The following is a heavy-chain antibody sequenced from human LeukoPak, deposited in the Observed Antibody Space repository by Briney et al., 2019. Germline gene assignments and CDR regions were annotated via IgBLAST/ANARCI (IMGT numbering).Heavy chain of an antibody. Sequence: GGSLRLSCAASGFTFSSYTMNWVRQAPGKGLEWVSSVDTTSNYIYYADSVKGRFTISRDNAKNTLYLQMNSLRAEDTAVYYCARNSPGYCSGGSCSSYWYFDLWGRGTLVTVSS. CDR2: VDTTSNYI. CDR3: ARNSPGYCSGGSCSSYWYFDL. J-gene: IGHJ2*01. D-gene: IGHD2-15*01. CDR1: GFTFSSYT. V-gene: IGHV3-21*01.